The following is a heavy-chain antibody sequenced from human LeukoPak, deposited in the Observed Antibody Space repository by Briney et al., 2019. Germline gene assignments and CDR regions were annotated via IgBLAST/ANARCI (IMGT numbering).Heavy chain of an antibody. CDR3: ARRVEAVSGTGSFDY. Sequence: SETLSLTRTVSGGSISSHYWSWVRQPPGKRLEWIGFISYCGSTNYSPSLNSRVTISVDTSKNQFSLRLSSVTAADTAVYHCARRVEAVSGTGSFDYWGQGSLVTISS. CDR2: ISYCGST. D-gene: IGHD6-19*01. CDR1: GGSISSHY. V-gene: IGHV4-59*08. J-gene: IGHJ4*02.